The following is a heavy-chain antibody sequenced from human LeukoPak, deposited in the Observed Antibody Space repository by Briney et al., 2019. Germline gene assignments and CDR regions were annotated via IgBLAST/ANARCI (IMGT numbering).Heavy chain of an antibody. D-gene: IGHD4-17*01. CDR2: VSSNGDST. V-gene: IGHV3-64*01. J-gene: IGHJ4*02. Sequence: GGSLRLSCAASGFTFSSFSMHWVRQAPGKGLEYVSAVSSNGDSTYYANSVKGRFTISRDNSKNTLYLQMGSLRTEDMAVYYCARGARGGSTVTEDYWGQGTLVTVSS. CDR1: GFTFSSFS. CDR3: ARGARGGSTVTEDY.